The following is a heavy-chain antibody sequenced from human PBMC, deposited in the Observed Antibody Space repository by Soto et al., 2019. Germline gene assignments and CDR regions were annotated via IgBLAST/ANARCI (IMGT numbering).Heavy chain of an antibody. CDR3: ARGTIVVAPYYYMDV. D-gene: IGHD2-15*01. V-gene: IGHV1-18*01. CDR2: MSGYNGET. CDR1: GYAFISYA. Sequence: GASVKVSCKASGYAFISYAISWVRQAPGQGLEWMGYMSGYNGETKYAQRFQGRLTMTRDTATSTAYMELGSLRSDDTAVYYCARGTIVVAPYYYMDVWGKGTTVTVSS. J-gene: IGHJ6*03.